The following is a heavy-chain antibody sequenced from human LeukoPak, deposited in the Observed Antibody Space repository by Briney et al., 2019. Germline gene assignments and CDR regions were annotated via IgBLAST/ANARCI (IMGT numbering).Heavy chain of an antibody. CDR3: AKDNGPDYYDSSGYYDPYYMDV. J-gene: IGHJ6*03. CDR1: GFTFDDYA. CDR2: ISWSSGSI. Sequence: SRSLRLSCAASGFTFDDYAMHWVRQGPGKGLEWVSGISWSSGSIGYADSVKGRFTISRDNAKNSLYLQMNSLRAEDTAVYYCAKDNGPDYYDSSGYYDPYYMDVWGKGTTVTVSS. D-gene: IGHD3-22*01. V-gene: IGHV3-9*01.